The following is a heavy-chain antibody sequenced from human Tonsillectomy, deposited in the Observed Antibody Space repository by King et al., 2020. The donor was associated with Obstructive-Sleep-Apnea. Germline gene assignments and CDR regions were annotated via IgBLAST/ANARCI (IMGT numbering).Heavy chain of an antibody. CDR3: ARESRGYCSGGSCYTNWFDT. D-gene: IGHD2-15*01. Sequence: DVQLVESGGGLVQPGGSLRLSCAASGFTFSSYSMNWVRQAPGKGLEWVSYISSSRSTIYYADSVKGRFTISRDNAKNSLYLQMNSLRAEDTAVYFCARESRGYCSGGSCYTNWFDTWGQGTLVTASS. CDR2: ISSSRSTI. CDR1: GFTFSSYS. V-gene: IGHV3-48*04. J-gene: IGHJ5*02.